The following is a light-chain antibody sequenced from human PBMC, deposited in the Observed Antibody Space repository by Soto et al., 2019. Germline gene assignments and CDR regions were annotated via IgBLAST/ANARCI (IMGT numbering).Light chain of an antibody. V-gene: IGLV2-8*01. J-gene: IGLJ1*01. CDR2: EVT. CDR1: SSDVGGYNS. Sequence: QSALTQPPSASGSPGQSVTISCTGGSSDVGGYNSVSWYQQHPGKAPKLMIYEVTKRPSGVPDRFSGSKSGNTASLTVSGLQAEDEADYYCFSYAGGNKVFGTGTKLTVL. CDR3: FSYAGGNKV.